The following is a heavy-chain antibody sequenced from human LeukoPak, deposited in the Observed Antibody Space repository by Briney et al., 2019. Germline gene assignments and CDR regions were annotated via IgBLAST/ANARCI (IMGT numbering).Heavy chain of an antibody. D-gene: IGHD5-18*01. V-gene: IGHV3-23*01. CDR1: GFTFSSYA. J-gene: IGHJ4*02. CDR2: ISGSGGST. CDR3: ASGREVDTALVRPIYFDY. Sequence: GGSLRLSCAASGFTFSSYAMSWVRQAPGKGPEWVSVISGSGGSTSYADSVKGRFTISRDNSKNTLYLQMNSLKADDTAVYYCASGREVDTALVRPIYFDYWGQGTLVTVSS.